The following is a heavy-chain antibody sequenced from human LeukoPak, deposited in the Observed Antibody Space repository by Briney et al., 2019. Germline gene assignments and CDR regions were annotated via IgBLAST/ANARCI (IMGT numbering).Heavy chain of an antibody. CDR2: ISSSSSTI. J-gene: IGHJ4*02. V-gene: IGHV3-48*04. CDR1: GFTFSSYS. D-gene: IGHD1-26*01. Sequence: PGGSLRLSCAASGFTFSSYSMNWVRQAPGKGLEWVSYISSSSSTIYYADSVKGRFTISRDNAKNSLYLQMNSLRAEDTAVYYCARVRWGIVGATPDYWGQGTLVTVSS. CDR3: ARVRWGIVGATPDY.